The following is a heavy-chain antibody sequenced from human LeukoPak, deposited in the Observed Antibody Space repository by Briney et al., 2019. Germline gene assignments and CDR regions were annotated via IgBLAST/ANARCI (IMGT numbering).Heavy chain of an antibody. V-gene: IGHV1-18*01. J-gene: IGHJ3*02. CDR3: ARQGWYSSSSRFGAFDI. Sequence: ASVKVSCKASGYTFTSYGISWVRQALGQGLEWMGWISAYNGNTNYAQKLQGRVTMTTDTSTSTAYVELRSLRSDDTAVYYCARQGWYSSSSRFGAFDIWGQGTMVTVSS. CDR2: ISAYNGNT. D-gene: IGHD6-6*01. CDR1: GYTFTSYG.